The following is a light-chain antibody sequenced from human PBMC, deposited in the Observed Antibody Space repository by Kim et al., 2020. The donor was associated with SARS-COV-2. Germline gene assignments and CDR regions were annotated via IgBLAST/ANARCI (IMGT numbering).Light chain of an antibody. Sequence: EIVMTQSLATLSVSPGERATLSCRASQSIKTNLAWYQQRPGQAPRLLIYGASTRATGIPARFSGSGSGTEFTLTISSLQSEDFAIYYCQQYNNWCTFGQGTKMDIK. CDR3: QQYNNWCT. CDR1: QSIKTN. CDR2: GAS. V-gene: IGKV3-15*01. J-gene: IGKJ1*01.